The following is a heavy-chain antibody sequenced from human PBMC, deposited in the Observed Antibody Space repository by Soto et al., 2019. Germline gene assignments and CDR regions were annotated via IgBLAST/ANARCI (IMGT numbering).Heavy chain of an antibody. D-gene: IGHD3-3*01. CDR3: AKDLAIFGVVTYFDY. V-gene: IGHV3-23*01. CDR1: GFTFSSYA. J-gene: IGHJ4*02. Sequence: PGGSLRLSCAASGFTFSSYAMHWVRQAPGKGLEWVSAISGSGGSTYYADSVKGRFTISRDNSKNTLYLQMNSLRAEDTAVYYCAKDLAIFGVVTYFDYWGQGTLVTVSS. CDR2: ISGSGGST.